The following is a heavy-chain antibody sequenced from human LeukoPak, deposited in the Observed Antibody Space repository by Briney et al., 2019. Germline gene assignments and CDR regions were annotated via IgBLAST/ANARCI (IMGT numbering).Heavy chain of an antibody. V-gene: IGHV1-69*05. CDR3: ARARYYYFDY. J-gene: IGHJ4*02. D-gene: IGHD1-26*01. CDR1: GGTFNNYD. Sequence: SVKVSCKVSGGTFNNYDFSWVRQAPGQGLEWMGRIIPMFGTPNYARKFQGRVTITTDESTSTVYMELSSLRSEDMAVYYCARARYYYFDYWGQGTLVTVSS. CDR2: IIPMFGTP.